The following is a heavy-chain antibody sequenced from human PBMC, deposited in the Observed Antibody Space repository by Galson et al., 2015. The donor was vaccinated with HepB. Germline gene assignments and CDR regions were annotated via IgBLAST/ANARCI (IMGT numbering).Heavy chain of an antibody. Sequence: SVKVSCKASGYTFTSYGISWVRQAPGQGLEWMGWISAYNGNTNYAQKLQGRVTMTTDTSTSTAYMELRSLRSDDTAVYYCARERRCSSTSCYTDYYYYGMDVWGQGTTVTVSS. CDR2: ISAYNGNT. J-gene: IGHJ6*02. V-gene: IGHV1-18*04. CDR3: ARERRCSSTSCYTDYYYYGMDV. D-gene: IGHD2-2*02. CDR1: GYTFTSYG.